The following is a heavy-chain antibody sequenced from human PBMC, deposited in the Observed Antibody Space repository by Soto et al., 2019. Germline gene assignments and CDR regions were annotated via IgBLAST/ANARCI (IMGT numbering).Heavy chain of an antibody. CDR3: ARDLGGYGNPDHDAFDI. Sequence: ETLSLTCTVSGGSISSYYWSWIRQPPGKGLEWIGYIYYSGSTNYNPSLKSRVTISVDTSKNQFSLKLSSVTAADTAVYYCARDLGGYGNPDHDAFDIWGQGTMVTVS. D-gene: IGHD5-12*01. J-gene: IGHJ3*02. V-gene: IGHV4-59*01. CDR2: IYYSGST. CDR1: GGSISSYY.